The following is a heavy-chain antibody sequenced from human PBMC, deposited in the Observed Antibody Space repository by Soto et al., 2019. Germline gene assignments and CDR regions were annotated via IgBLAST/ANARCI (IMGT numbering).Heavy chain of an antibody. CDR3: ARSWSHYYYGMDV. V-gene: IGHV4-30-4*01. CDR1: GGSISSGDYY. J-gene: IGHJ6*02. D-gene: IGHD3-3*01. CDR2: IYYSGST. Sequence: SETLSLTCTVSGGSISSGDYYWSWIRQPPGKGLEWIGYIYYSGSTYYNPSLKSRVTISVDTSKNQFSLKLSSVTAAGTAVYYCARSWSHYYYGMDVWGQGTTVTVSS.